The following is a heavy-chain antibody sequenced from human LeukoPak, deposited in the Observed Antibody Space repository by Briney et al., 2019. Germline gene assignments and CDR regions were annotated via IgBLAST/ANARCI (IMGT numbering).Heavy chain of an antibody. CDR1: GFTFSNAY. CDR2: TKRKTDGGTA. J-gene: IGHJ4*02. V-gene: IGHV3-15*01. CDR3: TTERAGYDFDY. D-gene: IGHD5-12*01. Sequence: PGGSLRLSCAASGFTFSNAYMTWVRQAPGKGLEWVGRTKRKTDGGTAVYAAPVKGRFTISRDDSKNTLYLQMNSLKTDDTAVYYSTTERAGYDFDYWGQGTLVTVSS.